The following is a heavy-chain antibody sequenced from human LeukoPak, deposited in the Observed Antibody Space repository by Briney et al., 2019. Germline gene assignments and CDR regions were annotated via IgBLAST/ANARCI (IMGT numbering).Heavy chain of an antibody. J-gene: IGHJ6*03. D-gene: IGHD6-13*01. Sequence: SETLSLTCAVYGGSLSGYYWSWIRQPPGKGLEWIGEINHRGSANYKSSLKSRVTISVDTSKNQFSLKVRSVTAADTAVYYCARLGSSWYGGVYYYYYMDVWGEGTTVSVSS. CDR3: ARLGSSWYGGVYYYYYMDV. V-gene: IGHV4-34*01. CDR2: INHRGSA. CDR1: GGSLSGYY.